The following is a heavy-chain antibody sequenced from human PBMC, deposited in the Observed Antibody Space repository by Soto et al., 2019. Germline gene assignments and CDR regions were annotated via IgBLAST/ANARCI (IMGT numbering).Heavy chain of an antibody. Sequence: EVQLVESGGGLVQPGGSGKLSCAASGFTFSDSTIHWVRQASGKGLEWVGCIRSKTNSYATEYGASVKGRFTISRDDSKNTAYLQMNRLKTEDTAVYYCNRRGTGGDEAFDIWGQGTMVTGSS. V-gene: IGHV3-73*01. J-gene: IGHJ3*02. CDR2: IRSKTNSYAT. CDR1: GFTFSDST. D-gene: IGHD1-1*01. CDR3: NRRGTGGDEAFDI.